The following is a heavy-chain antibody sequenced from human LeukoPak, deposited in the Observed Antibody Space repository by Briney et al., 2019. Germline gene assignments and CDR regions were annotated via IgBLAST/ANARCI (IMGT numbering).Heavy chain of an antibody. CDR3: ARLRYYGSGSYYGLTCGMDV. J-gene: IGHJ6*02. V-gene: IGHV5-51*01. Sequence: GESLKISCKGSGYSFTSYWIGWVRQMPGKGLEWMGIIYPGDSDTRYSPSFQGQVTISADKSISTAYLQWSSLKASDTAMYYCARLRYYGSGSYYGLTCGMDVWGQGTTVTVSS. CDR2: IYPGDSDT. CDR1: GYSFTSYW. D-gene: IGHD3-10*01.